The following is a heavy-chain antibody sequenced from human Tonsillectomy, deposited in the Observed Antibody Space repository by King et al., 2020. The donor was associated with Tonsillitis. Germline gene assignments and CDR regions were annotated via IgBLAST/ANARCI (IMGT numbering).Heavy chain of an antibody. J-gene: IGHJ4*02. CDR3: ARDLSSLGYSYFDY. V-gene: IGHV3-30-3*01. Sequence: QLVQSGGGVVQPGRSLRLSCAASGFTFSNYGMHWVRQAPGKGLEWVAVISYDGSNKYYADSVKGRFTIARDNSKNTLFLQMNSLRAEDTAVYYCARDLSSLGYSYFDYWGQGTLVTVSS. CDR1: GFTFSNYG. CDR2: ISYDGSNK. D-gene: IGHD5-18*01.